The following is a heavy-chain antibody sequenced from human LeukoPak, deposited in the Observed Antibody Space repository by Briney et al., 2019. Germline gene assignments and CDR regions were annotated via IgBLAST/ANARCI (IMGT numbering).Heavy chain of an antibody. CDR1: GGSISSHY. J-gene: IGHJ5*02. Sequence: SETLSLTCTVSGGSISSHYWSWIRQPPGKGLEWIGYIYYSGSTNYNPSLKSRVTISVDTSKNQFSLKLSSVTAADTAVYYCARAPGFFCNTSCYTDNWVDPWGQGTLVTVSS. D-gene: IGHD2-2*02. CDR3: ARAPGFFCNTSCYTDNWVDP. CDR2: IYYSGST. V-gene: IGHV4-59*11.